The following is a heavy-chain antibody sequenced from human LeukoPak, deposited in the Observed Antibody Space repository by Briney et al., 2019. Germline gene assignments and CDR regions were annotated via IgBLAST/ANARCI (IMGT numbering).Heavy chain of an antibody. D-gene: IGHD4-17*01. CDR2: IYYSGTT. CDR3: ARVGYGDYGFYYYYYYMDV. J-gene: IGHJ6*03. Sequence: PSETLSLTCTVSSGSISSSNYYWGWIRQPPGKGLEWIGTIYYSGTTYYNPSLKSRVTISVDTSKKRFSLKLSSVTAADTAVYYCARVGYGDYGFYYYYYYMDVWGKGTTVTVSS. CDR1: SGSISSSNYY. V-gene: IGHV4-39*07.